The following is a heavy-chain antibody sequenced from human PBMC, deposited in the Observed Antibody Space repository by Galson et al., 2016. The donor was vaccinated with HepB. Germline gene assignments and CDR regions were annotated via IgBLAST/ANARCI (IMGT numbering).Heavy chain of an antibody. D-gene: IGHD2-15*01. V-gene: IGHV4-30-2*01. CDR3: ARARVAYYFDY. CDR2: IYHSGKT. Sequence: TLSLTCTVFGESISSGGYSWSWIRQPPGKGLEWIGYIYHSGKTYYNPSLRSRVSMSIDMSKNQFSLKLTSVTAADTAVYYCARARVAYYFDYWGQGTLVTVSS. J-gene: IGHJ4*02. CDR1: GESISSGGYS.